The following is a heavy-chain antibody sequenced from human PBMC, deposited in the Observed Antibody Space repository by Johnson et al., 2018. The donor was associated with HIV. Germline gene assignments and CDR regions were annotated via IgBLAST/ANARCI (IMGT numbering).Heavy chain of an antibody. J-gene: IGHJ3*02. Sequence: VQLVESGGGLVQPGGSLRLSCTASGFTVSSNYMNWVRQAPGKGLEWVGFIRNKANSYTTEYAASVKGRFTISRDNSKNTLYLQMNSLRAEDTAVYYCASAWGGLDDAFDIWGQGTMVTVSS. D-gene: IGHD3-16*01. V-gene: IGHV3-72*01. CDR1: GFTVSSNY. CDR2: IRNKANSYTT. CDR3: ASAWGGLDDAFDI.